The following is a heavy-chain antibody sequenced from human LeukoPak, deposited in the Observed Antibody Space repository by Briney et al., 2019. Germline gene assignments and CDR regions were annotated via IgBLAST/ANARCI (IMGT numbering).Heavy chain of an antibody. CDR3: ARHVSWYSGGFEL. Sequence: SETLSLACSVSGGSIGTDYWSWIRQPPGRRREWIGYIYSRGSPTYNPALQSRVAMSVDTSKNQFSPTLSSVTAADTAVYYCARHVSWYSGGFELWGQGTMVTVSS. J-gene: IGHJ3*01. CDR2: IYSRGSP. D-gene: IGHD2-15*01. CDR1: GGSIGTDY. V-gene: IGHV4-4*09.